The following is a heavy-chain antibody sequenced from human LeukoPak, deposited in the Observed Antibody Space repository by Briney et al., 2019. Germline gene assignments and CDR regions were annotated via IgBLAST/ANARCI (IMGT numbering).Heavy chain of an antibody. J-gene: IGHJ5*02. CDR2: IYTSGST. Sequence: SETLSLTCTVSGGSISSYYWSWIRQPPGKGLECIGYIYTSGSTNYNPSLKSRVTISVDTSKNQFSLKLSSVTAADTAVYYCARRGRYDDFNWFDPWGQGTLVTVSS. CDR1: GGSISSYY. V-gene: IGHV4-4*09. D-gene: IGHD3-16*01. CDR3: ARRGRYDDFNWFDP.